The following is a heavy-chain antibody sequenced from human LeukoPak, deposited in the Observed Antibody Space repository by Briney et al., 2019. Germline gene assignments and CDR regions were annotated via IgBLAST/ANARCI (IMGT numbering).Heavy chain of an antibody. V-gene: IGHV3-30*02. Sequence: PGGSLRLSCAGSGFTFSSHAMHWVRQAPGRGLEWLGTIQYDGKKIFDAESVRGRFTISRDNSKDTLFLQMSRLTMEDTGVYYCVKDRSYSSSWPEYWGQGTLVIVSS. CDR3: VKDRSYSSSWPEY. D-gene: IGHD6-13*01. J-gene: IGHJ4*02. CDR1: GFTFSSHA. CDR2: IQYDGKKI.